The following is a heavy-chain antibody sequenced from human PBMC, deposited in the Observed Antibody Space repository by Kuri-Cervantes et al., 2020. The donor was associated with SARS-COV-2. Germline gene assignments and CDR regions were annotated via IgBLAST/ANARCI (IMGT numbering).Heavy chain of an antibody. CDR2: ISSNGGST. D-gene: IGHD4-17*01. V-gene: IGHV3-64D*06. CDR3: VKDRSDYGDYVFAFDI. J-gene: IGHJ3*02. CDR1: GFTFSSYA. Sequence: GESLKISCSASGFTFSSYAMHWVRQAPGKGLEYVSAISSNGGSTYYADSVKGRFTISRDNSKNTLYLQMSSLRAEDTAVYYCVKDRSDYGDYVFAFDIWGQGTMVT.